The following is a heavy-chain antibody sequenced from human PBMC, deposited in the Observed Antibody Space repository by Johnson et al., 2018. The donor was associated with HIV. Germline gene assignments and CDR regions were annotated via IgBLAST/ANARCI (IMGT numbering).Heavy chain of an antibody. CDR3: AKCPSPTSPRAFDI. V-gene: IGHV3-20*04. CDR2: INWNGGST. Sequence: VQLVESGGGVVRPGRSLRLSCAASGFTFDDYGMTWVRQPPGKGLEWVSGINWNGGSTGYADSVKGRFTISRDNSKNTLVLQMNSLRVEDTAIYYCAKCPSPTSPRAFDIWGQGTMVTVSS. J-gene: IGHJ3*02. D-gene: IGHD2-2*01. CDR1: GFTFDDYG.